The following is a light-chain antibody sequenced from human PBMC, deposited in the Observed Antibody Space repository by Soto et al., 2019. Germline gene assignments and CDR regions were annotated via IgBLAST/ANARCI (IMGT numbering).Light chain of an antibody. CDR3: QQSYIIPYT. CDR1: QSIGRF. J-gene: IGKJ5*01. CDR2: AAS. V-gene: IGKV1-39*01. Sequence: DIQMTQSPSSLSASVGDRVTISCRASQSIGRFLNWYQQKPGIAPKLLIYAASSLQGGVPSRFSGSGSGTDFTLTISTLQPEDFATYYCQQSYIIPYTFGQGTRLDI.